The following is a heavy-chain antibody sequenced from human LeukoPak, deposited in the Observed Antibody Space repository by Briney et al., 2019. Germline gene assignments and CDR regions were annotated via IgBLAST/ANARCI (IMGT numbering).Heavy chain of an antibody. CDR2: INHSGST. J-gene: IGHJ5*02. CDR3: ARESAVVGWFDP. Sequence: SETLSLTCAVYGESFSGYYWSWIRQPPGKGLEWIGEINHSGSTNYNPSLKSRVTISVDTSKNQFSLKLSSVTAADTAVYYCARESAVVGWFDPWGQGTLVTVSS. CDR1: GESFSGYY. D-gene: IGHD2-15*01. V-gene: IGHV4-34*01.